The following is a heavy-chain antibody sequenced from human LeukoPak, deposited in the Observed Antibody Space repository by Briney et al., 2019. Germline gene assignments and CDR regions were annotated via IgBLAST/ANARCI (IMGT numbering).Heavy chain of an antibody. CDR1: GFTFSSYA. J-gene: IGHJ4*02. D-gene: IGHD6-19*01. CDR2: ISGSGGST. Sequence: GRSLRLSCIASGFTFSSYAMSWVRQAPGKGLEWVSAISGSGGSTYYADSVKGRFTITRDNSKNTLYLQMNSLRAEDTAIYYCAKDATSSSGWYQYYFDYWGQGTLVTVSS. V-gene: IGHV3-23*01. CDR3: AKDATSSSGWYQYYFDY.